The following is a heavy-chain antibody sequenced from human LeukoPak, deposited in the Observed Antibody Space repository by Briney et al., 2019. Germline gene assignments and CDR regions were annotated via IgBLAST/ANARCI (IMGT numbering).Heavy chain of an antibody. CDR2: IYYSGST. CDR1: GGSISRYY. V-gene: IGHV4-59*01. J-gene: IGHJ5*02. Sequence: SETLSLTCTVSGGSISRYYWSCIRQPPGKGLEWIGYIYYSGSTNYNPSLKSRVTISVDTSKNQFSLKLSSVTAADTAVYYCARVRSNWFDPWGQGTLVTVSS. CDR3: ARVRSNWFDP.